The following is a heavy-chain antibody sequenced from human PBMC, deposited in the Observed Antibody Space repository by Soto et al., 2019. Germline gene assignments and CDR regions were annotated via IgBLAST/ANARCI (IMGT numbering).Heavy chain of an antibody. V-gene: IGHV4-34*01. CDR3: ARVRPRITIFGVVPTLFDP. CDR2: INHSGST. Sequence: SETLSLTCAVYGGSFSGYYWSWIRQPPGKGLEWIGEINHSGSTNYNPSLKSRVTISVDTSKSQFSLKLSSVTAADTAVYYCARVRPRITIFGVVPTLFDPWGQGTLVTVSS. D-gene: IGHD3-3*01. CDR1: GGSFSGYY. J-gene: IGHJ5*02.